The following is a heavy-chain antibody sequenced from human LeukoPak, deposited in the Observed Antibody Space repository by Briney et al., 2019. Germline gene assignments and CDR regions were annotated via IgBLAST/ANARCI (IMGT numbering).Heavy chain of an antibody. CDR3: ARGDPFTYYYDSSGYYYFDY. CDR2: IIPIFGTA. CDR1: GGTFSSYA. D-gene: IGHD3-22*01. J-gene: IGHJ4*02. Sequence: SVKVSCKASGGTFSSYAISWVRQAPGQGLEWMGGIIPIFGTANYAQKFQGRVTITADESTSTAYMGLSSLRSEDTAVYYCARGDPFTYYYDSSGYYYFDYWGQGTLVTVSS. V-gene: IGHV1-69*13.